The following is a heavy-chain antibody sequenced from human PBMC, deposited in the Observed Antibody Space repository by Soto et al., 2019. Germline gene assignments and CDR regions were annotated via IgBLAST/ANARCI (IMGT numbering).Heavy chain of an antibody. V-gene: IGHV4-59*12. CDR1: VVFFSNYY. D-gene: IGHD6-6*01. CDR3: ARTSRFDC. Sequence: PPETLSLTCTVSVVFFSNYYLTWIRQPPGKGLEWIGYIYYSGSTNYNPSLKSRVTMSVDTSKNQFSLKLSSVTAADTAVYYCARTSRFDCWGQGTLVTVSS. CDR2: IYYSGST. J-gene: IGHJ4*02.